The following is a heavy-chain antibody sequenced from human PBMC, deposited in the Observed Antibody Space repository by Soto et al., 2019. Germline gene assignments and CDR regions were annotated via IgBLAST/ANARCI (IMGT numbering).Heavy chain of an antibody. D-gene: IGHD2-2*02. J-gene: IGHJ3*02. CDR2: MNPNSGNT. CDR1: GYTFTSYD. V-gene: IGHV1-8*01. CDR3: ARAPIRNCSSTSCYTFDI. Sequence: ASVKVSCKASGYTFTSYDINCVRQATGQGLEWMGWMNPNSGNTGYAQKFQGRVTMTRNTSISTAYMELSSLRSEDTAVYYCARAPIRNCSSTSCYTFDIWGQGTMVTVSS.